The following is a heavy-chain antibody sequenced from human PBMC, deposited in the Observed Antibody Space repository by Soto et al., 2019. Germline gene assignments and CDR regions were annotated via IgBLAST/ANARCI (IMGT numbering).Heavy chain of an antibody. J-gene: IGHJ6*01. V-gene: IGHV4-39*01. CDR2: MFYSGLT. Sequence: SETLSLTCSVSGYSVTSGYYYFAWIRQPPGKGREWIGNMFYSGLTYDNRSLKSRVNLSVDTSKNQFSVRLNSVTAADTAVYYCAPLSVSLSGPYGIHVWGQGTTVTVSS. CDR3: APLSVSLSGPYGIHV. CDR1: GYSVTSGYYY. D-gene: IGHD2-15*01.